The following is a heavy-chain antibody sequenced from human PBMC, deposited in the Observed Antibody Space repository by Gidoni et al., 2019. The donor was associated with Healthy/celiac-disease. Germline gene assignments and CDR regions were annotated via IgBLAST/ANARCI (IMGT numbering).Heavy chain of an antibody. D-gene: IGHD3-3*01. J-gene: IGHJ5*02. CDR1: GYTFTSSG. CDR2: ISAYNGNT. Sequence: QVQLVQSGAEVKKPGASVKVSCKAPGYTFTSSGISCVRQSPGQGLEWMGWISAYNGNTNYEHNLQGRVTMTTDTSTSTAYMELRSLRSDDTAVYYCARDRGLWSGYYLGYDPWGQGTLVTVSS. V-gene: IGHV1-18*01. CDR3: ARDRGLWSGYYLGYDP.